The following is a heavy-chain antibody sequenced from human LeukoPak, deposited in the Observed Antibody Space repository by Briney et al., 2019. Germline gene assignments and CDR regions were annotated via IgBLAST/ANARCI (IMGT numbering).Heavy chain of an antibody. J-gene: IGHJ4*02. CDR3: ASTLDGYSFKGYFDY. CDR2: ISSSGSNI. Sequence: GGSLRLSCAASGFTFSDYYMSWIRQAPGKGLEWVSYISSSGSNIYYADSVKGRFTISRDNAKNSLYLQMNSLRADDTAVYYCASTLDGYSFKGYFDYWGQGTLVTVSS. D-gene: IGHD5-24*01. CDR1: GFTFSDYY. V-gene: IGHV3-11*01.